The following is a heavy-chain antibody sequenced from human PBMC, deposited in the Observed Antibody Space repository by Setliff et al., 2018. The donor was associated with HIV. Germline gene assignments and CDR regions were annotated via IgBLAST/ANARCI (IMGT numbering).Heavy chain of an antibody. J-gene: IGHJ3*02. CDR3: AKDDFTGAYPSVALDI. Sequence: ASVKVSCKASGYNFAIYGISWVRQAPGQGLEWMGWISASGDAKPAQKFQGRVTLTTDTSSSTAYMELRSLTPDDTAIYYCAKDDFTGAYPSVALDIWGQGTMVTVSS. CDR1: GYNFAIYG. CDR2: ISASGDA. D-gene: IGHD1-26*01. V-gene: IGHV1-18*01.